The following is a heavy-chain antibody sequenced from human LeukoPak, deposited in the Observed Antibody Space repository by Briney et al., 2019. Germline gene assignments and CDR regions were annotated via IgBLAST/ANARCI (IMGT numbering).Heavy chain of an antibody. CDR1: GGTFSSYA. V-gene: IGHV1-69*05. Sequence: SVKVSCKASGGTFSSYAISWVRQAPGQGLEWMGGIIPIFGTANYAQKFQGRVTMTRNTSISTAYMELSSLRSEDTAVYYCARVPRPYYDYVWGSYRYPVDYWGQGTLVTVSS. CDR3: ARVPRPYYDYVWGSYRYPVDY. D-gene: IGHD3-16*02. CDR2: IIPIFGTA. J-gene: IGHJ4*02.